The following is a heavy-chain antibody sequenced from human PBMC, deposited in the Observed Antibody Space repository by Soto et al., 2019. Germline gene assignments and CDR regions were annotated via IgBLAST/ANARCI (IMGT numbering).Heavy chain of an antibody. V-gene: IGHV4-39*01. CDR3: ARHDRYSGSHGGRNWFHP. Sequence: SETLSLTCTVSGGSISSSSYYWGWIRQPPGKGLEWIGSIYYSGSTYYNPSLKSRVTISVDTSKNQFSLKLSSVTAADTAVYYCARHDRYSGSHGGRNWFHPRGQRTLVTVSA. CDR1: GGSISSSSYY. D-gene: IGHD1-26*01. J-gene: IGHJ5*02. CDR2: IYYSGST.